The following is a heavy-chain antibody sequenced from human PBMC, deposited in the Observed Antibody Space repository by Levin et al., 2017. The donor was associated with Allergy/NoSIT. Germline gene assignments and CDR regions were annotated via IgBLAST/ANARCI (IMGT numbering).Heavy chain of an antibody. V-gene: IGHV3-33*01. D-gene: IGHD1-7*01. Sequence: PGGSLRLSCAASGFTFSSYGMHWVRQAPGKGLEWVTVIWYDGSNEYYADSVKGRFTISRDNSKNTLYLQMNSLRAEDTAVYYCARGGTTGGSMGVWGKGTTVTVSS. CDR2: IWYDGSNE. CDR3: ARGGTTGGSMGV. J-gene: IGHJ6*03. CDR1: GFTFSSYG.